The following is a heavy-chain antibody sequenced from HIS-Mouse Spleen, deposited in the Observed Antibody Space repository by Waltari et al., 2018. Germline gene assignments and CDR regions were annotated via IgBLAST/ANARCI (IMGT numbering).Heavy chain of an antibody. V-gene: IGHV4-39*07. CDR1: GGSISSSSYY. CDR3: AREIPYSSSWYDWYFDL. J-gene: IGHJ2*01. Sequence: QLQLQESGPGLVKPSETLSLTCTVSGGSISSSSYYWGWIRQPPGKGLEWIGSVDYSGGTYSNPSIKSRVTISVDTSKNQFSLKLSSVTAADTAVYYCAREIPYSSSWYDWYFDLWGRGTLVTVSS. CDR2: VDYSGGT. D-gene: IGHD6-13*01.